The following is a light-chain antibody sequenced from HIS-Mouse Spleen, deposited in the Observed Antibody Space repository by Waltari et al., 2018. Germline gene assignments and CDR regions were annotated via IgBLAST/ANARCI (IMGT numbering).Light chain of an antibody. CDR3: SSYTSSSTRV. Sequence: QSALTQPASVSGSPGQSITISCPGTSSDVGGYNYVPWYQQHPGKAPKLMIYEVSNRPSGVSNRFSGSKSGNTASLTISGLQAEDEAVYYCSSYTSSSTRVFGGGTKLTVL. V-gene: IGLV2-14*01. J-gene: IGLJ3*02. CDR1: SSDVGGYNY. CDR2: EVS.